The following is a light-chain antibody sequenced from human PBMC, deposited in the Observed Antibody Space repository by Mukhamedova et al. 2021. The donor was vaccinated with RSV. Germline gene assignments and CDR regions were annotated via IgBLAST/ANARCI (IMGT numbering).Light chain of an antibody. Sequence: WYQRRVHGKAPKLLISKASTLESGVSSRFSGTGSGTEFTLTINNLQPDDLATYYCQHYKSYPETFVQGTKVENK. CDR2: KAS. J-gene: IGKJ1*01. V-gene: IGKV1-5*03. CDR3: QHYKSYPET.